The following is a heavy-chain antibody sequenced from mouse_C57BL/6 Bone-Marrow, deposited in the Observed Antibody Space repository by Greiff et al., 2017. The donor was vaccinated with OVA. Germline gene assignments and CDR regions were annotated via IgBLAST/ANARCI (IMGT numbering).Heavy chain of an antibody. D-gene: IGHD1-1*01. CDR1: GFSLSTFGMG. J-gene: IGHJ2*01. CDR3: ARITPITYGSSWYYFDY. Sequence: QVTLKESGPGILQPSQTLSLTCSFSGFSLSTFGMGVGWIRQPSGKGLEWLAHIWWDDDKYYNPALKSRLTISKDTSKNQVFLKIANVDTADTATYYCARITPITYGSSWYYFDYWGQGTTLTVSS. CDR2: IWWDDDK. V-gene: IGHV8-8*01.